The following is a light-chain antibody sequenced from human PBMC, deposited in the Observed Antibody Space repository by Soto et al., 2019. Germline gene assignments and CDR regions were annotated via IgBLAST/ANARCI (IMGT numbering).Light chain of an antibody. V-gene: IGLV2-8*01. CDR1: SSDVGAHNF. CDR3: SSYAGSNTYV. CDR2: EVS. J-gene: IGLJ1*01. Sequence: QSALTQPPSASGSPGQSVTISCTGTSSDVGAHNFVSWHQQHPGKAPKPMIYEVSKRPSGVPDRFSGSKSGNTASLTVSGLQAEDEADYYCSSYAGSNTYVFGPGTKLTVL.